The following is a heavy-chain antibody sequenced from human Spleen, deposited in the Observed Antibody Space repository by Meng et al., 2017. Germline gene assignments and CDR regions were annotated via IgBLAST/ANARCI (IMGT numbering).Heavy chain of an antibody. V-gene: IGHV1-69*13. CDR1: GGTFSSYA. CDR3: ARENKYYYGMDV. J-gene: IGHJ6*02. Sequence: SVKVSCKASGGTFSSYAISWVRQAPGQGLEWMGGIIPIFGTANYAQKFQGRVTITADESTSTAYMELSSLRSEDTAVYYCARENKYYYGMDVWGQGTTVTVSS. D-gene: IGHD1/OR15-1a*01. CDR2: IIPIFGTA.